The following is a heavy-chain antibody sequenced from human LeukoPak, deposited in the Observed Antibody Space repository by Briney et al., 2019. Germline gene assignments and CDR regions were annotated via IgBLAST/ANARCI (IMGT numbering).Heavy chain of an antibody. V-gene: IGHV3-23*01. CDR2: LFTGGGRT. CDR3: AKECDYSPGHKLDL. CDR1: GFTFNNYL. Sequence: GGSLRLSCAASGFTFNNYLMSWVRQAPGKGLEWVSVLFTGGGRTLYADSVKGRFTISGDTSRTTLYLQMNGLRAEDTAVYYCAKECDYSPGHKLDLWGQGTLVTVSS. J-gene: IGHJ5*02. D-gene: IGHD3-10*01.